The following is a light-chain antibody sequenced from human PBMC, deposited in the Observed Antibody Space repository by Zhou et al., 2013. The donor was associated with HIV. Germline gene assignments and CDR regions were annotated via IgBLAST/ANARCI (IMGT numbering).Light chain of an antibody. Sequence: EIVLTQSPGTLSLSPGERATLSCRASQSVSSSYFAWYHQKPGQAPRLLIYGASSRATGIPDRFSGSGSGTDFTLTISRLEPEDFAVYYCQQYGSSPRFTFGPGTKVDIK. J-gene: IGKJ3*01. V-gene: IGKV3-20*01. CDR3: QQYGSSPRFT. CDR1: QSVSSSY. CDR2: GAS.